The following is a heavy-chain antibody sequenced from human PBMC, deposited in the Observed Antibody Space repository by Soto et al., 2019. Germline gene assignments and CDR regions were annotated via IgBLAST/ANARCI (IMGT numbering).Heavy chain of an antibody. J-gene: IGHJ5*02. D-gene: IGHD3-22*01. CDR2: IWYDGSNK. CDR3: ARGSHYYDSNNWFDP. Sequence: GGSLRLSCAASVFTFSSYGMQWVRQAPGKGLEWVAVIWYDGSNKYYADSVKGRFTISRDNSKNTLYLQMNSLRAEDTAVYYCARGSHYYDSNNWFDPWGQGTLVTVSS. CDR1: VFTFSSYG. V-gene: IGHV3-33*01.